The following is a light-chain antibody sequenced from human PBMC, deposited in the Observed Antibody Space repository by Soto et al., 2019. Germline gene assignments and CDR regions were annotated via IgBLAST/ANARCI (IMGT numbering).Light chain of an antibody. CDR2: GAS. CDR1: QSVSSN. J-gene: IGKJ4*01. V-gene: IGKV3-15*01. CDR3: QQYNNWRSLT. Sequence: EIVMTQSLATLSVSPGERATLSCRASQSVSSNLAWYQQKPGQAPRLLIYGASTRATGIPARFSGSGSGTEFTLTISSLQSEDFAVYYCQQYNNWRSLTFGGGTKVDIK.